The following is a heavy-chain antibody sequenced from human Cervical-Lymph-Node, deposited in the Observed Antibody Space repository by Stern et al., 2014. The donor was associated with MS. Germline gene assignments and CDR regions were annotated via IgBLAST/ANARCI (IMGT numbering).Heavy chain of an antibody. CDR1: GYSFTSYW. CDR2: IFPVASDT. CDR3: ARHGGNSNAFDI. Sequence: VQLVQSGAEVKKPGESLKISCKGSGYSFTSYWIGWVRQMPGKGLECMGLIFPVASDTSYSPSFQGQVAISVDKSISTDYLKWSSLKASDTAIYYGARHGGNSNAFDIWGQGTKVTVSS. D-gene: IGHD4-23*01. J-gene: IGHJ3*02. V-gene: IGHV5-51*01.